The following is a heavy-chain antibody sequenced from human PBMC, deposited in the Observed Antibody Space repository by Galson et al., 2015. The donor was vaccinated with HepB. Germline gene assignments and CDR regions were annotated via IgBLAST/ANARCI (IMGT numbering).Heavy chain of an antibody. V-gene: IGHV3-23*01. Sequence: SLRLSCAASGFTFSSYAMSWVRQAPGKGLGWVSAISGSGGSIYYADSVKGRFTISRDNSKNTLYLQMNSLRAEDTAVYYCAKDSLWFGDNWFDPWGQGTLVTVSS. CDR2: ISGSGGSI. CDR3: AKDSLWFGDNWFDP. J-gene: IGHJ5*02. CDR1: GFTFSSYA. D-gene: IGHD3-10*01.